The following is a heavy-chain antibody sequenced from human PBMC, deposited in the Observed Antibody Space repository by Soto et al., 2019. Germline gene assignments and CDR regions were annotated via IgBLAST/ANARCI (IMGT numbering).Heavy chain of an antibody. D-gene: IGHD6-19*01. Sequence: EVQLLESGGGLVQPGGSLRLSCAASGFTFSSYAMSWVRQAPGKGLEWVSAISGSGGSTYYADSVKGRFTISRDNSKNTLYLQMNSLRAEDTAVYYCAKDREQWLVREYYFDYWGQGTLVTVSS. CDR1: GFTFSSYA. CDR3: AKDREQWLVREYYFDY. CDR2: ISGSGGST. V-gene: IGHV3-23*01. J-gene: IGHJ4*02.